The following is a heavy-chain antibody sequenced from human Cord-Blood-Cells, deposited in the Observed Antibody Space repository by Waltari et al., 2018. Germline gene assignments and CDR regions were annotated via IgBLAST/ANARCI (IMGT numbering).Heavy chain of an antibody. Sequence: QVQLQQWGAGLLKPSETLSLPCAVYGGSFSGYYWSWIRPPPGTGLEWIGEINHSGSTNYNPSLKSRVTISVDTSKNQFSLKLSSVTAADTAVYYCARRRGIVVVVAASNWFDPWGQGTLVTVSS. V-gene: IGHV4-34*01. CDR3: ARRRGIVVVVAASNWFDP. J-gene: IGHJ5*02. CDR1: GGSFSGYY. D-gene: IGHD2-15*01. CDR2: INHSGST.